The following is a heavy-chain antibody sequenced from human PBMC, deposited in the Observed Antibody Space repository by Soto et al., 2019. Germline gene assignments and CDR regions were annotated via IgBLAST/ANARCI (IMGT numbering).Heavy chain of an antibody. CDR1: GGSVSSGSYY. V-gene: IGHV4-61*01. Sequence: SETLSLTCTVSGGSVSSGSYYWSWNRQPPGKGLEWIGYIYYSGSTNYNPSLKSRVTISVDTSKNQFSLKLSSVTAADTAVYYCARAKRGSSWYGNWFDPWGLGTLVTVSS. CDR3: ARAKRGSSWYGNWFDP. D-gene: IGHD6-13*01. J-gene: IGHJ5*02. CDR2: IYYSGST.